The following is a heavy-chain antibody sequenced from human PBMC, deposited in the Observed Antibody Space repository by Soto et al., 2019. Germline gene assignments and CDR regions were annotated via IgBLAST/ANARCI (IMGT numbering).Heavy chain of an antibody. V-gene: IGHV3-48*03. J-gene: IGHJ6*02. CDR2: ISSSGSTI. CDR1: GFTFSSYE. D-gene: IGHD3-3*01. Sequence: LRLSCAASGFTFSSYEMNWVRQAPGKGLEWVSYISSSGSTIYYADSVKGRFTISRDNAKNSLYLQMNSLRAEDTAVYYCARGGVYCGDHYYTVMDVCGQGTTVTVSS. CDR3: ARGGVYCGDHYYTVMDV.